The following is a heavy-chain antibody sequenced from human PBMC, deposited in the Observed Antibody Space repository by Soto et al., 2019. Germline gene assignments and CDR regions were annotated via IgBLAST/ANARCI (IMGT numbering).Heavy chain of an antibody. D-gene: IGHD1-1*01. CDR3: ARRLPNSFGYGMDV. CDR2: IYHSGST. Sequence: QLQLQESGSGLVKPSQTLSLTCAVSGGSISSGGYSWSWIRQPPGKGLEWIGYIYHSGSTYYNPSLQSRVTISVDRSKNQFSLKLSSVTAADTAVYYCARRLPNSFGYGMDVWGQGTTVTVSS. CDR1: GGSISSGGYS. V-gene: IGHV4-30-2*01. J-gene: IGHJ6*02.